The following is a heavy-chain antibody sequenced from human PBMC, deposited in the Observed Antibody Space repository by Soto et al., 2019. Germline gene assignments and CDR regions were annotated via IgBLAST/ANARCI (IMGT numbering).Heavy chain of an antibody. CDR2: IWYDGSNK. CDR1: GFTFSSYG. Sequence: QVQLVESGGGVVQPGRSLRLSCAASGFTFSSYGMHWVRQAPGKGLEWVAVIWYDGSNKYYADSVKGRFTISRDNSKNTLYLQVNSLRAEDTAVYYCARWGIAAGDSWGQGTLVTVSS. CDR3: ARWGIAAGDS. V-gene: IGHV3-33*01. J-gene: IGHJ4*02. D-gene: IGHD6-13*01.